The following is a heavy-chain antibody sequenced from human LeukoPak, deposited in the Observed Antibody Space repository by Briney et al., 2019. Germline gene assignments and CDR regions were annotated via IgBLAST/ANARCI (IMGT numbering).Heavy chain of an antibody. Sequence: SETLSLTCTVSGGSISSGGYYWSWIRQHPGKGLEWIGYIYYSGSTYYNPSLKSRVTISVDTSKNQFSLKLSSVTAADTAVYYCARRAEESYYDFWSGYYWCAFDIWGQGTMVTVSS. CDR1: GGSISSGGYY. D-gene: IGHD3-3*01. J-gene: IGHJ3*02. V-gene: IGHV4-31*03. CDR2: IYYSGST. CDR3: ARRAEESYYDFWSGYYWCAFDI.